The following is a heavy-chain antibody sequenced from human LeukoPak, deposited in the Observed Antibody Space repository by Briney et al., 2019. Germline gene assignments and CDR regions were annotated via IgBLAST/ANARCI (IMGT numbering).Heavy chain of an antibody. Sequence: ASVKVSCKASGYTFTSYYMHWVRQAPGQGLEWMGIINPRGGSTSYAQKFQGRVTMTRDMSTSTVYMELSSLRSDDTAVYYCVKGGSSSLPFYYYYYMDVWGKGTTVTVSS. CDR2: INPRGGST. V-gene: IGHV1-46*01. D-gene: IGHD6-13*01. CDR3: VKGGSSSLPFYYYYYMDV. J-gene: IGHJ6*03. CDR1: GYTFTSYY.